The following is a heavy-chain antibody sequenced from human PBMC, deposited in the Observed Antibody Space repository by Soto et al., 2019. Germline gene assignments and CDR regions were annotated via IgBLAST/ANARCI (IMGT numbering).Heavy chain of an antibody. CDR2: INPNSGGT. CDR3: ARGRGXAXNGMDV. CDR1: GYTFTGYY. J-gene: IGHJ6*02. V-gene: IGHV1-2*04. D-gene: IGHD3-10*01. Sequence: QVQLVQSGAEVKKPGASVKVSCKASGYTFTGYYXXXXXXXXXXXXEGMGWINPNSGGTNYAQKFQGWVTMTRDTXXXXXXXXLXXXXXXXXXXXXXARGRGXAXNGMDVWGQGTTVTVSS.